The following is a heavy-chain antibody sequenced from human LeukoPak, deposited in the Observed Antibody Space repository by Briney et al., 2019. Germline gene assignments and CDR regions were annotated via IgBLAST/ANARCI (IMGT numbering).Heavy chain of an antibody. CDR2: IYYSGST. CDR3: ARGFGYGDFDY. Sequence: SETLSLTCTVSGGSISSYYWSWIRQPPGKGLEWIGYIYYSGSTNYNPSLKSRVTISVDTSKNQFSLKLSSVTAADTAVYYCARGFGYGDFDYWGRGTLVTVSS. J-gene: IGHJ4*02. D-gene: IGHD4-17*01. CDR1: GGSISSYY. V-gene: IGHV4-59*01.